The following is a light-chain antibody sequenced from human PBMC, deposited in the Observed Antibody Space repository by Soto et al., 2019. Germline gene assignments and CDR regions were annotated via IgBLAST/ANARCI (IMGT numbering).Light chain of an antibody. CDR2: DAS. CDR1: QSISSS. CDR3: QQYESYPYS. J-gene: IGKJ2*01. Sequence: IQMTQSPSTVSASVGDRVTITCRASQSISSSLAWYQQKPGKAPKVLIYDASSLDSGVPSRFSGSGYGTEFTLTVSSLQPGDVATYSCQQYESYPYSFGQGNKLEIK. V-gene: IGKV1-5*01.